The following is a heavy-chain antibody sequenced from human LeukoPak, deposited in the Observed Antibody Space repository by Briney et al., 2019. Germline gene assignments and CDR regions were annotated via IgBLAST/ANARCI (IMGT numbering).Heavy chain of an antibody. CDR1: GGSFSGCY. D-gene: IGHD3-9*01. J-gene: IGHJ4*02. CDR2: INHSGST. Sequence: SETLSLTCAVYGGSFSGCYWSWIRQPPGKGLEWIGEINHSGSTNYNPSLKSRVTISVDTSKNQFSLKLSSVTAADTAVYYCASGWDDILTGYYKRRAFDYWGQGALVTVSS. CDR3: ASGWDDILTGYYKRRAFDY. V-gene: IGHV4-34*01.